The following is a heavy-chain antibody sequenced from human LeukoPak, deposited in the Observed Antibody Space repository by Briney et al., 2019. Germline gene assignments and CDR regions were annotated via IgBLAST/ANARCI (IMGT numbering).Heavy chain of an antibody. CDR2: ISGSGGST. V-gene: IGHV3-23*01. J-gene: IGHJ4*02. CDR3: AKAHCSSTSCSTDY. D-gene: IGHD2-2*01. Sequence: GGSLRLSCAASGFTFSSYAMRWVRQAPGKGVEGVSAISGSGGSTYYADSVKGRFTISRDNSKNTLYLQMNSLRAEDTAVYYCAKAHCSSTSCSTDYWGQGTLVTVSS. CDR1: GFTFSSYA.